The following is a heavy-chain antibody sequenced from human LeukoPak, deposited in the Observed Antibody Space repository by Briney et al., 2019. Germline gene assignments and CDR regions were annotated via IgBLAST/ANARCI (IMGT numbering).Heavy chain of an antibody. J-gene: IGHJ4*02. CDR1: GFTFSSYG. V-gene: IGHV3-33*01. D-gene: IGHD6-19*01. CDR3: ARGTLGAWGW. Sequence: GKSLRLSCAASGFTFSSYGMHWVRQAPGKGLEWVAVIWYDGSNKFYADSVKGRFTISRDNAKNSLYLQMNSLRAEDTAVYFCARGTLGAWGWWGQGTLVTVSS. CDR2: IWYDGSNK.